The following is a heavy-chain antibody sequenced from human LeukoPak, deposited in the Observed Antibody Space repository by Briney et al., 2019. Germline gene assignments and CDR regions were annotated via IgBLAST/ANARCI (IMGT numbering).Heavy chain of an antibody. D-gene: IGHD4-23*01. J-gene: IGHJ4*02. CDR2: ISAYNGNT. Sequence: ASVKVSCKASGYTFTSYGISWVRQAPGQGLEWMGWISAYNGNTNYAQNLQGRVTLTTDTSTSTAYMELRSLRSDDTAVYYCARQGYGVTSQGAADYWGQGTLVTVSS. V-gene: IGHV1-18*01. CDR3: ARQGYGVTSQGAADY. CDR1: GYTFTSYG.